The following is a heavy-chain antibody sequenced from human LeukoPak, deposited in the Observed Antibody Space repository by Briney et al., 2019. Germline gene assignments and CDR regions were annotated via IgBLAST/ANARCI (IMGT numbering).Heavy chain of an antibody. CDR1: GGAFSGYY. J-gene: IGHJ5*02. CDR2: INHSEST. V-gene: IGHV4-34*01. CDR3: ARVKYGSGSYYNYRNNWFDA. D-gene: IGHD3-10*01. Sequence: SETLSLTCAVYGGAFSGYYWSWIRQAPGKGREWIGEINHSESTKYNPSLKSRVTISVDASKDQSSLKLRSVHAADTAVYYCARVKYGSGSYYNYRNNWFDAWGQATLVTVPS.